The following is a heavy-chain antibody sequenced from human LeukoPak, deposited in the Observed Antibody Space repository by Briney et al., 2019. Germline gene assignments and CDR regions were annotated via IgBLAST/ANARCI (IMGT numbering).Heavy chain of an antibody. J-gene: IGHJ4*02. V-gene: IGHV3-11*01. CDR1: GFTFSDYY. CDR3: AREFHYYDSSGGDFDY. D-gene: IGHD3-22*01. Sequence: GGSLRLSCAASGFTFSDYYMSWIRQAPGKGLEWVSYISSSGSTIYYADSVKGRFTISRDNAENSLYLQMNSLRAEDTAVYYCAREFHYYDSSGGDFDYWGQGTLVTVSS. CDR2: ISSSGSTI.